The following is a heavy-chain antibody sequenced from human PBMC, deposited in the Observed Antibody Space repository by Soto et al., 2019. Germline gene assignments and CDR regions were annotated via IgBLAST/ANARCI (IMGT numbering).Heavy chain of an antibody. CDR3: ARGKPYYDFWSGYYSFDY. V-gene: IGHV4-34*01. Sequence: PSETLSLTCAVYGGSFSGYYWSWIRQPPGKGLEWIGEINHSGSTNYNPSLKSRVTISVDTSKNQFSLKLSSVTAADTAVYYCARGKPYYDFWSGYYSFDYWGQGTLVTVSS. CDR2: INHSGST. D-gene: IGHD3-3*01. CDR1: GGSFSGYY. J-gene: IGHJ4*02.